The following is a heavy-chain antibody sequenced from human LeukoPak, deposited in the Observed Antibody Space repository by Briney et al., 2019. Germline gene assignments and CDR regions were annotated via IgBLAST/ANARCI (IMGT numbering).Heavy chain of an antibody. CDR2: IYPGDSDT. Sequence: GESLKISCKGSGFSFTNYWIAWVRQLPGKGLEWMGIIYPGDSDTRFSPSFQGQVTISADKSISTAYLQWSSLKASDTAMYYCARQKIPLFYYDNSGCLTPYFDYWGQGTLVSVSS. CDR1: GFSFTNYW. V-gene: IGHV5-51*01. J-gene: IGHJ4*02. CDR3: ARQKIPLFYYDNSGCLTPYFDY. D-gene: IGHD3-22*01.